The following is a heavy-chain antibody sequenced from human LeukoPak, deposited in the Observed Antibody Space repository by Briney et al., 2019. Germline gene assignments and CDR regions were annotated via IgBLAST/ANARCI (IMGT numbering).Heavy chain of an antibody. V-gene: IGHV3-30-3*01. D-gene: IGHD2-21*02. CDR3: ATGVTAMGDY. CDR1: GFTFSSYA. J-gene: IGHJ4*02. Sequence: AGGSLRLFCAASGFTFSSYAMHWVRQAPGKGLEWVAVISYDGSNKYYADSVKGRFTISRDNSKNTLYLQMSSLRAEDTAVYYCATGVTAMGDYWGQGTLVTVSS. CDR2: ISYDGSNK.